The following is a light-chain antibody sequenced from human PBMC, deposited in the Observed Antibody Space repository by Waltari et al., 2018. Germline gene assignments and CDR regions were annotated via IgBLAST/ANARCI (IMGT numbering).Light chain of an antibody. J-gene: IGKJ2*01. V-gene: IGKV3-20*01. Sequence: VVSQSPGTLSLSPGERATLSCPTSQTVYAKSLASYQHQPGQPPRLLLYVASRRATGIPERFSGSGSGTHFTLTISRVDPEDFAVYYCQEYGNSPPYNFGPGTRLEI. CDR1: QTVYAKS. CDR3: QEYGNSPPYN. CDR2: VAS.